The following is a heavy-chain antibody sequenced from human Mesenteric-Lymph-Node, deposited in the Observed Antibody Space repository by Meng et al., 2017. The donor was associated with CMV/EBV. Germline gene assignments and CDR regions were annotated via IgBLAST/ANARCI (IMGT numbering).Heavy chain of an antibody. D-gene: IGHD1-26*01. J-gene: IGHJ4*02. V-gene: IGHV4-38-2*02. CDR3: ASLSGSQGDY. Sequence: SETLSLTCTVSGYSISSGYYWGWIRQPPGKGLEWIGSIYYSGSTYYNPSLKSRVTISVDTSKNQFSLKLSSVTAADTAVYYCASLSGSQGDYWGQGTLVTVSS. CDR2: IYYSGST. CDR1: GYSISSGYY.